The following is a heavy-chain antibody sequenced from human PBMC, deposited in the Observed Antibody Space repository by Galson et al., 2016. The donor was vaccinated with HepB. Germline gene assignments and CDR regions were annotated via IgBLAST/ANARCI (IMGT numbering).Heavy chain of an antibody. V-gene: IGHV3-23*01. Sequence: SLRLSCAGSGFTFSDYPMHWVRQAPGKGLEWVSSISGSGDDTYYADSVKGRFTVYRDNSKRKLYLRMNSLRPDDTAVYYCAKDMTTAPGNVFWFDPWGQGTLVTVSS. CDR3: AKDMTTAPGNVFWFDP. J-gene: IGHJ5*02. CDR2: ISGSGDDT. D-gene: IGHD6-13*01. CDR1: GFTFSDYP.